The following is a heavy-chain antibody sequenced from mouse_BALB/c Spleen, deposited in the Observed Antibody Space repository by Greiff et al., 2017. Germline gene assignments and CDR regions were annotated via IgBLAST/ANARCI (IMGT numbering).Heavy chain of an antibody. J-gene: IGHJ4*01. CDR2: ISYDGSN. CDR1: GYSITSGYY. V-gene: IGHV3-6*02. Sequence: VQLKESGPGLVKPSQSLSLTCSVTGYSITSGYYWNWIRQFPGNKLEWMGYISYDGSNNYNPSLKNRISITRDTSKNQFFLKLNSVTTEDTATYYCASYGNYADYYAMDYWGQGTSVTVSS. D-gene: IGHD2-1*01. CDR3: ASYGNYADYYAMDY.